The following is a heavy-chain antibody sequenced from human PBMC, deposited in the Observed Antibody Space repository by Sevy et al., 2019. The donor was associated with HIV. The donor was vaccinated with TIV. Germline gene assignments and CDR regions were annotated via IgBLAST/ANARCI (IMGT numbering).Heavy chain of an antibody. CDR3: ARPYGSGSWEAFDI. V-gene: IGHV3-21*01. CDR2: ISFSSNYI. J-gene: IGHJ3*02. CDR1: GFTFNTYT. D-gene: IGHD3-10*01. Sequence: GGSLRPSCAASGFTFNTYTMNWVRQAPGKGLEWVSSISFSSNYIYYADSVKGRFTISRDNAQNSLYLQMNSLRAEDTAVYYCARPYGSGSWEAFDIWGQGTMVTVSS.